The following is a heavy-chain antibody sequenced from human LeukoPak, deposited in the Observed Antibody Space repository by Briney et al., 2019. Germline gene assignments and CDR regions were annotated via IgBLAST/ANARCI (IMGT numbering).Heavy chain of an antibody. CDR2: IYYSGST. D-gene: IGHD6-25*01. J-gene: IGHJ6*03. CDR1: GYSISSSRDY. Sequence: SETLSLTCTVSGYSISSSRDYWAWIRQPPGKGLEWIANIYYSGSTYHSPSLKSRVTISVDTSKNQFSLKLSSVTAADTAVYYCAKHSGREKDYYYYYMDVWGKGTTVTISS. V-gene: IGHV4-39*01. CDR3: AKHSGREKDYYYYYMDV.